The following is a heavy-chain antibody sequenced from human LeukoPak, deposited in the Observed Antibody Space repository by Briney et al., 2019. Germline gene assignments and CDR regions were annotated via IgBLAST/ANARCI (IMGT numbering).Heavy chain of an antibody. Sequence: SETLSLTCAVYGGSFSGYYWSWIRQPPGKGLEWIGEINHSGSTNYNPSLKSRGTISVDTSKNQFSLKLSSVTAADTAVYYCARVTRAAAGTGFDPWGQGTPVTVSS. J-gene: IGHJ5*02. D-gene: IGHD6-13*01. CDR2: INHSGST. CDR1: GGSFSGYY. V-gene: IGHV4-34*01. CDR3: ARVTRAAAGTGFDP.